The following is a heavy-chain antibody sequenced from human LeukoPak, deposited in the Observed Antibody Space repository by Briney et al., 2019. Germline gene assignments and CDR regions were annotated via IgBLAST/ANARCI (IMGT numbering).Heavy chain of an antibody. CDR2: INHSWST. CDR3: ARESLTWLQSRTSWFDP. V-gene: IGHV4-38-2*02. CDR1: GYSISNNFY. J-gene: IGHJ5*02. Sequence: SETLSLTCTVSGYSISNNFYWAWIRQSPGKGLEWIVSINHSWSTYYNPSLKSRVTISVDTSKNQFSLRLSSVTAADTAVYYCARESLTWLQSRTSWFDPWGQGTLVTVSS. D-gene: IGHD5-24*01.